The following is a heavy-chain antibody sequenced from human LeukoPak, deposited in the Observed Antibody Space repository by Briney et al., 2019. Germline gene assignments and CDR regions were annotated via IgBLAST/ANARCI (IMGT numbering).Heavy chain of an antibody. Sequence: PSETLSLTCTVSGGSISSHYWSWIRQPPGKGLDWIGYIYYSGSTNYNPSLKSRVTISVDTSKNQFSLKLSSVTAADTAVYYCARGQGSSWPFDYWGQGTLVTVSS. D-gene: IGHD6-13*01. V-gene: IGHV4-59*11. CDR2: IYYSGST. CDR1: GGSISSHY. J-gene: IGHJ4*02. CDR3: ARGQGSSWPFDY.